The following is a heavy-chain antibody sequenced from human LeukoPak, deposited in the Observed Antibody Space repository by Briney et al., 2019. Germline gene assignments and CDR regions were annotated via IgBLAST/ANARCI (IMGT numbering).Heavy chain of an antibody. V-gene: IGHV4-61*02. J-gene: IGHJ5*02. CDR1: GGSISSGSYY. Sequence: TLSLTCTVSGGSISSGSYYWSWIRQPAGKGLEWIGRIYTSGSTNYNPSLKSRVTISVDTSKNQFSLKLSSVTAADTAVYYCARDPGENWFDPWGQGTLVTVSS. D-gene: IGHD1-26*01. CDR2: IYTSGST. CDR3: ARDPGENWFDP.